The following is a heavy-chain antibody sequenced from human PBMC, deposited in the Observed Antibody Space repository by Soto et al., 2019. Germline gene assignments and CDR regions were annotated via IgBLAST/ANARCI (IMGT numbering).Heavy chain of an antibody. CDR1: GGSISSYY. CDR2: IYYSGST. D-gene: IGHD3-10*01. CDR3: ARKFRATWFDP. V-gene: IGHV4-59*01. J-gene: IGHJ5*02. Sequence: PSETLSLTCTVSGGSISSYYWSWIRQPPGKGLEWIGYIYYSGSTNYNPSLKSRVTISVDTSKNQFSLKLSSVTAADTAVYYCARKFRATWFDPWGQETLVTAPS.